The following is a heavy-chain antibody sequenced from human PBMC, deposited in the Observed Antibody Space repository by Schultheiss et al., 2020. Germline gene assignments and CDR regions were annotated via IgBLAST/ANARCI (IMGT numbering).Heavy chain of an antibody. CDR2: GYYGGST. Sequence: SETLSLTCTVSDASISSSTYYWAWIRRPPGKGLEWIGSGYYGGSTYYNPSLKSRVTISIDTSKSQLSLELNFVSAADTAVYYCARVTSSGWFDYWGQGFLVTVSS. CDR3: ARVTSSGWFDY. V-gene: IGHV4-39*01. CDR1: DASISSSTYY. J-gene: IGHJ4*02. D-gene: IGHD6-19*01.